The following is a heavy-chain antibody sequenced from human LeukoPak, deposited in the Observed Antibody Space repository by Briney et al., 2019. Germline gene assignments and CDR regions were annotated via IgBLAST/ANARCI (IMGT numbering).Heavy chain of an antibody. D-gene: IGHD2-15*01. V-gene: IGHV1-2*02. CDR3: ARDCSGADCYSGNAFDI. CDR1: GYTFTDYY. J-gene: IGHJ3*02. CDR2: INPSDGDT. Sequence: ASVKVSCKTSGYTFTDYYMQWVRQAPGQGLEWMGWINPSDGDTKSARKFQGRVTMTRDTSISTAYLELSRLRSDDTAIYYCARDCSGADCYSGNAFDIWSQGTMVTVSS.